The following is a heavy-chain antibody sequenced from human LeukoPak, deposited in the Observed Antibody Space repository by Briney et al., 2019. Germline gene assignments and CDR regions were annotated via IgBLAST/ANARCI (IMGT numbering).Heavy chain of an antibody. CDR2: IEPAGSAT. V-gene: IGHV3-7*01. CDR3: GRFGYVAAVDS. J-gene: IGHJ4*02. CDR1: GLTFSSYW. D-gene: IGHD2-15*01. Sequence: GGSLRLSCTASGLTFSSYWMTWVRQAPGKGLEWVANIEPAGSATYYVDSVKGRFTISRDNAKNLLYLQMNSLRAEDSAVYHCGRFGYVAAVDSWGQGALVTVS.